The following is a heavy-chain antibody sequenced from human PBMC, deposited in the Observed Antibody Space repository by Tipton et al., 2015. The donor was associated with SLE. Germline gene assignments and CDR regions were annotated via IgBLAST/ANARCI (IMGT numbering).Heavy chain of an antibody. CDR1: GGSLSSYY. CDR3: ATQGYYDSSFDY. Sequence: TLSLTCTVSGGSLSSYYWSWIRQSPEKGLGWIGYLSYSGSTNYNPSLESRVTISVDTSKNQFSLKLSSVTAADTAVYYCATQGYYDSSFDYWGQGTLVTVSS. D-gene: IGHD3-16*01. V-gene: IGHV4-59*08. CDR2: LSYSGST. J-gene: IGHJ4*02.